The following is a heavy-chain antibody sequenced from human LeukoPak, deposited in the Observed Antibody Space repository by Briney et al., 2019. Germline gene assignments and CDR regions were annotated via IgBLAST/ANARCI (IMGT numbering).Heavy chain of an antibody. V-gene: IGHV1-46*01. D-gene: IGHD5-18*01. CDR2: SNPRGGST. Sequence: ACVKVSCEAPGYTLTSFNVHWVPPAPEEGFECMGISNPRGGSTSYAQKFHRRVTMSRDTSTSTVYMELSSLRSEDTAVYCCARVEWEYTAMVTGRRGMDVWGQGTTVTVSS. CDR1: GYTLTSFN. CDR3: ARVEWEYTAMVTGRRGMDV. J-gene: IGHJ6*02.